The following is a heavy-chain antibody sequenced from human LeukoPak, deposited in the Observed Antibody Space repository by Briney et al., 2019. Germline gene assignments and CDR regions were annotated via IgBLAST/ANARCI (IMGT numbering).Heavy chain of an antibody. CDR2: ISYDGTNK. CDR3: AKGYSGPHY. D-gene: IGHD5-12*01. V-gene: IGHV3-30*18. Sequence: GGSLRLSRAASEFTFSNYGMHWVRQVPGKGLEWVAVISYDGTNKYYADSVKGRFTISRDNSNNTLYLQMNSLRAEDTAVYYCAKGYSGPHYWGQGTLVTVSS. J-gene: IGHJ4*02. CDR1: EFTFSNYG.